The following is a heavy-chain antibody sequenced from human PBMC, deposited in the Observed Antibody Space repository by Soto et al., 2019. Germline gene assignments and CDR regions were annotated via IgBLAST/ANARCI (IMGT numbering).Heavy chain of an antibody. CDR1: GYTFATYG. J-gene: IGHJ4*02. CDR3: ARSGRSWNLREFDY. V-gene: IGHV1-18*01. Sequence: SGEVCFKGSGYTFATYGFSWVRQAPGQGLEWMGWISASNGNTNYAQKLRGRVTMTTDTSTSTAYMELRSLRSDDTAVLYCARSGRSWNLREFDYWGQGTLVTV. D-gene: IGHD6-13*01. CDR2: ISASNGNT.